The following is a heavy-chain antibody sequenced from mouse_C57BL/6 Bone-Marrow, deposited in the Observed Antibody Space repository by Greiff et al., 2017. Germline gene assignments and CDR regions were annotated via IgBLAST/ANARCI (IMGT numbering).Heavy chain of an antibody. D-gene: IGHD2-2*01. CDR1: GFTFSDYY. V-gene: IGHV5-12*01. CDR2: ISNGGGST. Sequence: EVMLVESGGGLVQPGGSLKLSCAASGFTFSDYYMYWVRQTPEKRLEWVAYISNGGGSTYYPDTVKGRFTISRDNAKNTLYLQMSRLKSEDTAMYYCATLYYGYDGGYYFDYWGQGTTLTVSS. J-gene: IGHJ2*01. CDR3: ATLYYGYDGGYYFDY.